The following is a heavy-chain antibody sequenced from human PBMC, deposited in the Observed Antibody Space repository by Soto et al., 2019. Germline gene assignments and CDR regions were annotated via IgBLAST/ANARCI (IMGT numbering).Heavy chain of an antibody. J-gene: IGHJ4*02. CDR3: ARDVDSAPED. Sequence: SETLSLTCSVSGDSIRSYCWTWIRQPPGKALEWIGCIYYIGSTNYNPSLKSRVTISVDKSKNQFSLKLSSVTAADTAVYYCARDVDSAPEDWGQGTLVTVSS. D-gene: IGHD2-15*01. CDR2: IYYIGST. V-gene: IGHV4-59*12. CDR1: GDSIRSYC.